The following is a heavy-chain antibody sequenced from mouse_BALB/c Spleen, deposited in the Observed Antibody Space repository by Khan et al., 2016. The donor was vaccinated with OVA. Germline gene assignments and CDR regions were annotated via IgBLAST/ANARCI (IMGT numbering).Heavy chain of an antibody. D-gene: IGHD1-1*01. Sequence: EVELVESGGGLVQPGGSLRLSCATSGFTFTDYYMSWVRQPPGKALEWLSFIRNKANGYTTEYSASVKGRFTISRDNSQSILYLQMNTLRAEDSATYYCARARYYGSLDYWGQGPTLTVSS. CDR1: GFTFTDYY. CDR3: ARARYYGSLDY. CDR2: IRNKANGYTT. J-gene: IGHJ2*01. V-gene: IGHV7-3*02.